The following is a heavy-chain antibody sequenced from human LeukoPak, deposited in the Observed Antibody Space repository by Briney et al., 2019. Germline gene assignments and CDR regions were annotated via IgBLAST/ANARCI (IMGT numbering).Heavy chain of an antibody. CDR3: AKCGGGSSGWPYFDY. Sequence: PGGSLRLSCAASGFTFSSYAMSWVRQAPGKGLEWVSAISGSSGSTYYADSVKGRFTISRDNSKNTLYLQMNSLRAEDTAVYYCAKCGGGSSGWPYFDYWGQGTLVTVSS. CDR1: GFTFSSYA. D-gene: IGHD6-19*01. J-gene: IGHJ4*02. CDR2: ISGSSGST. V-gene: IGHV3-23*01.